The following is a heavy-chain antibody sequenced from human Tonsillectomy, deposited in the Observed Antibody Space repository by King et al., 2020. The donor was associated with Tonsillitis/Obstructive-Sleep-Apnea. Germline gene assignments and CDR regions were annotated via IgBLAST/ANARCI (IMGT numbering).Heavy chain of an antibody. CDR1: GFTFSNAW. Sequence: VQLVESGGHLVKPGGSLRLSCAASGFTFSNAWMNWVRQAPGKGLEWVGRIKSRTDGGTKDYAAPVKGRFTISRDDSKNTLYLQMNSLKTEDTAVYYCTTDESDYDGDYWRSGLAFDIWGQGTMVIVSS. CDR2: IKSRTDGGTK. CDR3: TTDESDYDGDYWRSGLAFDI. J-gene: IGHJ3*02. V-gene: IGHV3-15*07. D-gene: IGHD4-23*01.